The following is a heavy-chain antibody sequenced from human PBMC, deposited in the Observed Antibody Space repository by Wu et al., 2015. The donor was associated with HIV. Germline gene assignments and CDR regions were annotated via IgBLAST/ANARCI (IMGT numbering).Heavy chain of an antibody. CDR1: GGAFTTSA. CDR3: ASSNSALDY. CDR2: IIPLYGTP. Sequence: QVQLVQSGAEVKKPGSSVKVSCKGSGGAFTTSAINWVRQAPGQGLEWMGMIIPLYGTPNYAQKFEGRITINTDESTNTVYMELSSLRSEDTAVYYCASSNSALDYWGQGTLVTVSS. D-gene: IGHD2-21*01. V-gene: IGHV1-69*05. J-gene: IGHJ4*02.